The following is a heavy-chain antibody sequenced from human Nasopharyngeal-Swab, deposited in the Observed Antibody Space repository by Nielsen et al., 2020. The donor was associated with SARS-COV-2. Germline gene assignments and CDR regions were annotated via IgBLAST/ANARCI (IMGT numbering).Heavy chain of an antibody. CDR3: ASFSGSYCGGECYPNWFDP. Sequence: GESLKISCAASGFTFSSYSMNWVRQAPGKGLEWVSSISSSSVDINYADSVKGRFTISRDNAKNSLYLQMNSLRAEDTAVYYCASFSGSYCGGECYPNWFDPWGQGALVTVSS. CDR2: ISSSSVDI. J-gene: IGHJ5*02. D-gene: IGHD2-21*01. CDR1: GFTFSSYS. V-gene: IGHV3-21*01.